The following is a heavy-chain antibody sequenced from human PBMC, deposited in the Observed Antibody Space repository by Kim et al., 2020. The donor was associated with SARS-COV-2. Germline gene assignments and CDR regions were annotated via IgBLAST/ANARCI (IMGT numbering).Heavy chain of an antibody. Sequence: GGSLRLSCAASGFTFSSYAMTWVRQAPGKGLDWVSSIGGGDNTYYADSVKGRFTISRDNSKNTLYLQMSSLRAEDTAVYYCAKRGGSNSWSFDSWGQGTLVTVSS. V-gene: IGHV3-23*01. CDR1: GFTFSSYA. D-gene: IGHD1-26*01. CDR2: IGGGDNT. J-gene: IGHJ4*02. CDR3: AKRGGSNSWSFDS.